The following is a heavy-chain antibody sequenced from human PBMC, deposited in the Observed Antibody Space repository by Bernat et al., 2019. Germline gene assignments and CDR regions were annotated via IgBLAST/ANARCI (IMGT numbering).Heavy chain of an antibody. J-gene: IGHJ4*02. D-gene: IGHD1-26*01. CDR3: ARNSGSHSSYYFDY. Sequence: VQLLESGGGLVQPGGSLRLSCAASGFTFSSYGMHWVRQAPGKGLEWVAVISYDGSNKYYADSVKGRFTISRDNSKNTLYLQMNSLRAEDTAVYYCARNSGSHSSYYFDYWGQGTLVTVSS. CDR2: ISYDGSNK. CDR1: GFTFSSYG. V-gene: IGHV3-30*03.